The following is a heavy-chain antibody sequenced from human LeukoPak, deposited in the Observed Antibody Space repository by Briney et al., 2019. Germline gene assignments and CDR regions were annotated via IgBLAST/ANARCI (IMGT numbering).Heavy chain of an antibody. CDR1: AYTFTSYG. Sequence: AASVKVSCKASAYTFTSYGISWVRQAPGQGLEWMGWISVYNGHTNYAQNLQGRVAVTTDTSTSTAYMELRSLRSDDTAVYYCARDQLSRGVWFDPWGQGTLVTVSS. J-gene: IGHJ5*02. V-gene: IGHV1-18*01. D-gene: IGHD1-1*01. CDR3: ARDQLSRGVWFDP. CDR2: ISVYNGHT.